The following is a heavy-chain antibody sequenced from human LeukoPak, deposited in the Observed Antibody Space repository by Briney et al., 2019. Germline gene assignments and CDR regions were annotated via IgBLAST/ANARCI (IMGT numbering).Heavy chain of an antibody. V-gene: IGHV3-23*01. Sequence: PGGSLRLSCAASGFTFSTFAMIWVRQPPGKGLEWVSSIFQGGGEIHYADSVRGRFTVSRDNSKNMLYLQMNSLRAEDTAVYYCAYYHVNEEPPTFWGQGTLVTVSS. CDR1: GFTFSTFA. CDR3: AYYHVNEEPPTF. J-gene: IGHJ4*02. D-gene: IGHD1-1*01. CDR2: IFQGGGEI.